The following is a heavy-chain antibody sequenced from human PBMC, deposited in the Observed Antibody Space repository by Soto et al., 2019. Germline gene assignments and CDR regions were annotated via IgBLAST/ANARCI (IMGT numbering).Heavy chain of an antibody. CDR2: ISYDGSNK. CDR1: GFTFSSYG. Sequence: QVQLVESGGGVVQPGRSLRLSCAASGFTFSSYGMHWVRQAAGKGLEWVAVISYDGSNKYYADSVKGRFTISRDNSKNTLYMQMNSLRAQDTAVYYCAKARGGAGTLYYYYGMDVWGQGTTVTVSS. CDR3: AKARGGAGTLYYYYGMDV. D-gene: IGHD6-13*01. V-gene: IGHV3-30*18. J-gene: IGHJ6*02.